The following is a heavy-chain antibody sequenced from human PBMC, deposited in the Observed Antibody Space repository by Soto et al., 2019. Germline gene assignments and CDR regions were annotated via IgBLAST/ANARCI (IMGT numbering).Heavy chain of an antibody. CDR2: IYYSGST. D-gene: IGHD2-8*01. CDR3: AREYIVRAFDY. Sequence: QVQLQESGPGLVKPSETLSLTCTVSGGSISSYYWSWIRQPPGKGLEWIGYIYYSGSTNYNPSLTVRVPRSVDPSKNQFSLKLSSVTAADTAVYYCAREYIVRAFDYWGQGTLVTVSS. V-gene: IGHV4-59*01. CDR1: GGSISSYY. J-gene: IGHJ4*02.